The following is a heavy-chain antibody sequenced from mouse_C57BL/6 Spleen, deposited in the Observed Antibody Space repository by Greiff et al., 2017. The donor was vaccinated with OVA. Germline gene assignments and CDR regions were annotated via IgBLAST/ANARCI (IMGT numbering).Heavy chain of an antibody. V-gene: IGHV1-50*01. Sequence: QVQLQQPGAELVKPGASVKLSCKASGYTFTSYWMQWVKQRPGQGLEWIGEIDPSDSYTNYNQKFKGKATLTVDTSSSTSYMHLSSLTSEVSAVYYCARSGWLLPDYWGQGTTLTVSS. D-gene: IGHD2-3*01. CDR3: ARSGWLLPDY. CDR2: IDPSDSYT. CDR1: GYTFTSYW. J-gene: IGHJ2*01.